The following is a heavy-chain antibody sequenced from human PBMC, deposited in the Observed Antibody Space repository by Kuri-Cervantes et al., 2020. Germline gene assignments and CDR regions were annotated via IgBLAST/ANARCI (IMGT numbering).Heavy chain of an antibody. Sequence: GSLRLSCTVSNGSISSYYWSWIRQPPGKGLEWIGYINYSGSSNYNPSLKSRVTISVDTSKNQFSLKLSSVTAADTAVYYCARDQGSSTLWYYYGMDVWGQGTTVTVSS. CDR1: NGSISSYY. CDR3: ARDQGSSTLWYYYGMDV. J-gene: IGHJ6*02. D-gene: IGHD6-6*01. V-gene: IGHV4-59*01. CDR2: INYSGSS.